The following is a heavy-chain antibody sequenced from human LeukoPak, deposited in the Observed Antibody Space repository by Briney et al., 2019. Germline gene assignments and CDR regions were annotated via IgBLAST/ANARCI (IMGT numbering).Heavy chain of an antibody. V-gene: IGHV3-13*01. CDR3: ARQHIAENAFDI. CDR2: IGTAGDT. J-gene: IGHJ3*02. Sequence: GGSLRLSCAASGFTFSSYDMHWVRQATGKGLEWVSAIGTAGDTYYPGSVKGRFTTSRENAKNSLYLQMNSLRAGDTAVYYCARQHIAENAFDIWGQGTMVTVSS. D-gene: IGHD2-21*01. CDR1: GFTFSSYD.